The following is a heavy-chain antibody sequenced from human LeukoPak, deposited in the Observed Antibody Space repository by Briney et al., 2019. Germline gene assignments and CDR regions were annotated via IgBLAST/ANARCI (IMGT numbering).Heavy chain of an antibody. Sequence: SETLSLTCTVSGDSINSGYHWGWIRQQPGKGLAWIGNIYYNGRTYYKTSLKSRIIISVDMSKNQISLQLSSVTAADTSVYYCARDLRGSPMDVWGKGTPVAVSS. J-gene: IGHJ6*03. CDR3: ARDLRGSPMDV. D-gene: IGHD1-26*01. CDR1: GDSINSGYH. V-gene: IGHV4-31*03. CDR2: IYYNGRT.